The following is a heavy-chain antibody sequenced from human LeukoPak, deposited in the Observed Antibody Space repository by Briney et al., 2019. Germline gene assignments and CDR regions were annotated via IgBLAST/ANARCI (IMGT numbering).Heavy chain of an antibody. J-gene: IGHJ3*02. CDR1: RFAISSYW. V-gene: IGHV3-74*01. CDR3: ARGPGYSSGFSAFDI. Sequence: GGSLRLSCAASRFAISSYWMHWVRQAPGKGLVWVSRINSAGSSTSYADSVKGRFTISRDNARNTLYLQMNSLEAEDTAVYYCARGPGYSSGFSAFDIWGQGTMVTVSS. D-gene: IGHD6-19*01. CDR2: INSAGSST.